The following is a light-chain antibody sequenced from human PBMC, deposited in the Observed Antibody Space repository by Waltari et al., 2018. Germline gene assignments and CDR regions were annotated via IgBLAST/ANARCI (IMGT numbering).Light chain of an antibody. Sequence: QSALTQPPSASGSPGQSVTISCTGTSSDVGAYNYVSWYQQYPDKAPKLMIYEVTKRPSGGPDGFSGSKSGNTASLTVSGLQAEDEADYYCISYAGNNKYVLGAGTKVTVL. CDR3: ISYAGNNKYV. CDR2: EVT. V-gene: IGLV2-8*01. J-gene: IGLJ1*01. CDR1: SSDVGAYNY.